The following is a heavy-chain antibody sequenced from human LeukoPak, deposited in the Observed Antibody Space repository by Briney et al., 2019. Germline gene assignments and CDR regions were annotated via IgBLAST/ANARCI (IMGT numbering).Heavy chain of an antibody. J-gene: IGHJ3*02. V-gene: IGHV3-30-3*01. Sequence: GRSLRLSCAASGFTFSSYAMHWVRQAPGKGLEWVAVISYDGSNKYYADSVKGRFTISRDNSKNTLYLQMNSLRAEDTAVYYCARESYDSRTLDAFDIWGQGTMVTVSS. CDR1: GFTFSSYA. D-gene: IGHD3-22*01. CDR2: ISYDGSNK. CDR3: ARESYDSRTLDAFDI.